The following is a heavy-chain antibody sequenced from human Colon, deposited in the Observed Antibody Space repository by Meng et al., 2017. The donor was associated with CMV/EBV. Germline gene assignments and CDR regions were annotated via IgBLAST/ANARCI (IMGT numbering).Heavy chain of an antibody. D-gene: IGHD6-19*01. CDR2: ITWNSRKI. V-gene: IGHV3-9*01. Sequence: SLKISCAASGFTMEDYAMHWVRQVPGKGLEWVAGITWNSRKIGYAASVKGRFTISRDNAKNSVYLQMNSLRAEDTAVYYCARVPSSAWYVGVWFDPWGQGTLVTVSS. CDR1: GFTMEDYA. CDR3: ARVPSSAWYVGVWFDP. J-gene: IGHJ5*02.